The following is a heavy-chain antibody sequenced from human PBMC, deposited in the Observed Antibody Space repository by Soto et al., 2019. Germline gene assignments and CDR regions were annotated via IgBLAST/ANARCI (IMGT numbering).Heavy chain of an antibody. J-gene: IGHJ6*03. CDR3: WCITGISYYYYMDV. Sequence: SEILSLTCTVSGGSISSGGYYWSWIRQHPGKGLEWIGYIYYSGSTYYNPSLKSRVTISVDTSKNQFSLKLSSVTAADTAVYYCWCITGISYYYYMDVWGKGTTVTVS. CDR1: GGSISSGGYY. D-gene: IGHD1-20*01. V-gene: IGHV4-31*03. CDR2: IYYSGST.